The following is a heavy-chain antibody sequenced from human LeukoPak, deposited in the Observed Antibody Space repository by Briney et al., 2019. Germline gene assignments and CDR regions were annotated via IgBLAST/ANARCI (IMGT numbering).Heavy chain of an antibody. V-gene: IGHV1-69*13. CDR3: AREVQPHCSTTSCSGNY. D-gene: IGHD2-2*01. CDR1: GGTFSIYA. J-gene: IGHJ4*02. CDR2: ISPIFGPP. Sequence: ASAKVSCKASGGTFSIYAMNWVRQAPGQGLEWMGRISPIFGPPTYLQEFQGRITIIPDQSTNMAYMELSSLRSEDTAVYYCAREVQPHCSTTSCSGNYWGQGTLVTVSS.